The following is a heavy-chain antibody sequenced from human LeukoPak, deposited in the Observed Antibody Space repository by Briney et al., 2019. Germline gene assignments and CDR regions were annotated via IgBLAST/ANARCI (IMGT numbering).Heavy chain of an antibody. CDR1: GGSISSSSYY. J-gene: IGHJ5*02. CDR2: VYYSGST. V-gene: IGHV4-39*07. Sequence: SETLSLTCTVSGGSISSSSYYWGWIRQPPGKGLEWIGSVYYSGSTYYNPSLKSRVTISVDTSKNQFSLKLSSVTAADTAVYYCARGYSSSVPFDPWGQGTLVTVSS. D-gene: IGHD6-6*01. CDR3: ARGYSSSVPFDP.